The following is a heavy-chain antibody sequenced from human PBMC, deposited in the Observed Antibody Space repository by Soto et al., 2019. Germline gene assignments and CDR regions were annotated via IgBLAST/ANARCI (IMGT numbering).Heavy chain of an antibody. CDR3: ARDCYDFWSGYCYYYGMDV. Sequence: QVQLVESGGGVVQPGRSLRLSCAASGFTFSSYAMHWFGQAPGKGLEWGAVISYDGSNKYYADSVKGRFTISRDNSKNTLYLQMNSLRAEDTAVYYCARDCYDFWSGYCYYYGMDVWGQGTTVTVSS. V-gene: IGHV3-30-3*01. CDR1: GFTFSSYA. J-gene: IGHJ6*02. CDR2: ISYDGSNK. D-gene: IGHD3-3*01.